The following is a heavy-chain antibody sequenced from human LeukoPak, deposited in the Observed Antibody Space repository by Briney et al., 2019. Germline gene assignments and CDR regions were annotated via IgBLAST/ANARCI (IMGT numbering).Heavy chain of an antibody. D-gene: IGHD1-26*01. CDR3: ARRARRMYSGSYFRDDAFDI. J-gene: IGHJ3*02. Sequence: SETLSLTCAVYGGSFSGYYWSWIRQPPGKGLEWIGEINHSGSTNYNPSLKSRVTISVDTSKNQFSLKLSSVTAADTAVYYCARRARRMYSGSYFRDDAFDIWGQGTMVTVSS. CDR2: INHSGST. CDR1: GGSFSGYY. V-gene: IGHV4-34*01.